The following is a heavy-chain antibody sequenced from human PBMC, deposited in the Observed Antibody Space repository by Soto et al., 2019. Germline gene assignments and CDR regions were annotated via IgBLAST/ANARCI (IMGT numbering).Heavy chain of an antibody. CDR1: GGSISSSSYY. CDR2: IYYSGST. Sequence: SETLSLTCTVSGGSISSSSYYWGWIRQPPGKGLEWIGSIYYSGSTYYNPSLKSRVTISVDTSKNQFSLKLSSVTAADTAVYYCARGKAHRSGYHRQFDYWGQGTLVTVSS. V-gene: IGHV4-39*01. J-gene: IGHJ4*02. D-gene: IGHD3-3*01. CDR3: ARGKAHRSGYHRQFDY.